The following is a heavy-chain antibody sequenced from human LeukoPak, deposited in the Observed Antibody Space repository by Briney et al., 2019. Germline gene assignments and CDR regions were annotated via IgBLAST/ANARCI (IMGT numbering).Heavy chain of an antibody. D-gene: IGHD4-23*01. J-gene: IGHJ4*02. CDR1: GFTFSSYA. CDR2: ISGSGGST. CDR3: AKAPASAPPVRWPFDY. Sequence: PGGSLRLSCAASGFTFSSYAMSWVRQAPGKGLEWVSAISGSGGSTYYADSVKGRFTISRDNSKNTLYLQMNSLRAEDTAVYYCAKAPASAPPVRWPFDYWGQGTLVTVSS. V-gene: IGHV3-23*01.